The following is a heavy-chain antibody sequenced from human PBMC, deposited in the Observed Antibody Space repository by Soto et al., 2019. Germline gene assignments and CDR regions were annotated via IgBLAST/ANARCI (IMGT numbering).Heavy chain of an antibody. J-gene: IGHJ6*02. CDR3: ASITMVRGARWYYYGMDV. D-gene: IGHD3-10*01. CDR1: GGSFSGYY. Sequence: SETLSLTCAVYGGSFSGYYWSWIRQPPGKGLEWIGEINHSGSTNYNPSLKSRVTISVDTSKNQFSLKLSSVTAADTAVYYCASITMVRGARWYYYGMDVWGQGTTVPV. V-gene: IGHV4-34*01. CDR2: INHSGST.